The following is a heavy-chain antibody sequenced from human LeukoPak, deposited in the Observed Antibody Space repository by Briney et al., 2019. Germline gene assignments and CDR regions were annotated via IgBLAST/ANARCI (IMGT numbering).Heavy chain of an antibody. CDR3: ARDGSSAYYGSGSYYNNYYYGMDV. J-gene: IGHJ6*02. CDR1: GFTFSSYS. Sequence: GGSLRLSCAASGFTFSSYSMNWVRQAPGKGLEWVSSISSSSSYIYYADSVKGRFTISRDNAKNSPYLQMNSLRAEDTAVYYCARDGSSAYYGSGSYYNNYYYGMDVWGQGTTVTVSS. V-gene: IGHV3-21*01. D-gene: IGHD3-10*01. CDR2: ISSSSSYI.